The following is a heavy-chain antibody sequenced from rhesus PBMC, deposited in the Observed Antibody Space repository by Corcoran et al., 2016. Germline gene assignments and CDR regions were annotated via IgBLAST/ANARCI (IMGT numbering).Heavy chain of an antibody. J-gene: IGHJ3*01. CDR2: ITGSGRST. D-gene: IGHD6-37*01. CDR3: AREGYSGSWSDDAFDF. CDR1: GGSISSNY. V-gene: IGHV4-173*01. Sequence: QLQLQESGPGLVKPSETLSLTCAVSGGSISSNYWSWIRQPPGKGLDVIGRITGSGRSTASRPSHKGRVTSSTNPSKNQFSLQLSAVTTTDTAVYYCAREGYSGSWSDDAFDFWGQGLRVTVSS.